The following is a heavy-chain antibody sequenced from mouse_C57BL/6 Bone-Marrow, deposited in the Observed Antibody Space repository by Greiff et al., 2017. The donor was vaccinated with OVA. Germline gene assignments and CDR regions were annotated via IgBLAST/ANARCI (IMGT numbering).Heavy chain of an antibody. Sequence: EVMLVESGGGLVKPGGSLKLSCAASGFTFSDYGMHWVRQAPEKGLEWVAYISSGSSTFYYADTVKGRFTISRDNAKNTLFLQMTSLRSEDTAMYYCARRKGFAYWGQGTLVTVSA. V-gene: IGHV5-17*01. CDR2: ISSGSSTF. CDR1: GFTFSDYG. J-gene: IGHJ3*01. CDR3: ARRKGFAY.